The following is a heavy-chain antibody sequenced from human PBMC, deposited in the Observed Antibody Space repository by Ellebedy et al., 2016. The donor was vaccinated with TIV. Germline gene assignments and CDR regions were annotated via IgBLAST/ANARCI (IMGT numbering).Heavy chain of an antibody. V-gene: IGHV1-2*02. J-gene: IGHJ6*02. CDR2: INPNSGGT. CDR1: EYTFSDSS. D-gene: IGHD3-10*01. Sequence: AASVKVSCKASEYTFSDSSMYWVRQPPGQGLEWMGWINPNSGGTNYAQKFQGRVTMTRDTSISTAYMELSRLRSDDTAVYSCAVIRGAAYYYGMDVWGQGTTVTVSS. CDR3: AVIRGAAYYYGMDV.